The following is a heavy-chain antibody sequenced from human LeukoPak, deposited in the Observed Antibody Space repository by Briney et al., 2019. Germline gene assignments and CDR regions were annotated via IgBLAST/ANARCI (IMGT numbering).Heavy chain of an antibody. J-gene: IGHJ4*02. CDR3: AKERDYRVSTSCDY. CDR2: ISYDGKVT. D-gene: IGHD3-10*01. Sequence: GEPLRLSCAASGSTFSNFGMHWVRQAPGKGLEWMAVISYDGKVTYYADSVKGRFTISRDNSKNTLYLQMTSLRGEDTALYYCAKERDYRVSTSCDYWGQGTQVTVSS. V-gene: IGHV3-30*18. CDR1: GSTFSNFG.